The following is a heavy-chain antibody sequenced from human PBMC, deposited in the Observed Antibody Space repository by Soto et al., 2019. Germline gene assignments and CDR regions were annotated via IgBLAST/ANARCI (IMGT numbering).Heavy chain of an antibody. J-gene: IGHJ4*02. Sequence: GGSLRLSCAASGFTSSSYGMHWVRQAPGKGLEWVAVIWYDGSNKYYADSVKGRFTISRDNSKNTLYLQMNSLRAEDTAVYYCARGYYYDSSGFPYFDYWGQGTLVTVSS. CDR2: IWYDGSNK. D-gene: IGHD3-22*01. CDR3: ARGYYYDSSGFPYFDY. CDR1: GFTSSSYG. V-gene: IGHV3-33*01.